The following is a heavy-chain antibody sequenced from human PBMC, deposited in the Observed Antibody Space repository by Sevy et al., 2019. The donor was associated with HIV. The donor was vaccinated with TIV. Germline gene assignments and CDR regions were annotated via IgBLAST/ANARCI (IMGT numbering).Heavy chain of an antibody. CDR3: SRLKLHYDPYYFDL. CDR2: IKQDGSKK. D-gene: IGHD3-16*01. V-gene: IGHV3-7*01. J-gene: IGHJ4*02. CDR1: GFTFSAYG. Sequence: GGSLRLSCAASGFTFSAYGMSWVRQAPGKGLEWVANIKQDGSKKYYVDSIKGRFTVSRDNAKKSLYLEMSSLRAEDTAVYSCSRLKLHYDPYYFDLWGQGTLVTVSS.